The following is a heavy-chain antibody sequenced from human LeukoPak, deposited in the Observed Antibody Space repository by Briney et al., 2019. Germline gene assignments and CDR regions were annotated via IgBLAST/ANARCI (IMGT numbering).Heavy chain of an antibody. V-gene: IGHV4-59*05. Sequence: PSETLSLTCTVSGGSISSYYWSWIRQPPGKGLEWIGSIYYSGSTYYNPSLKSRVTISIDTSKSQFSLKLSSVTAADTAVYYCARHVASYYYDSSGYNFDYWGQGTLVTVSS. D-gene: IGHD3-22*01. CDR3: ARHVASYYYDSSGYNFDY. CDR2: IYYSGST. J-gene: IGHJ4*02. CDR1: GGSISSYY.